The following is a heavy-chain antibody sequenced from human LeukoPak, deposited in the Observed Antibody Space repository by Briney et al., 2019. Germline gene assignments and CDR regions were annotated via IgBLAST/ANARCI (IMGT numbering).Heavy chain of an antibody. D-gene: IGHD3-9*01. CDR1: GFTFSSYA. J-gene: IGHJ4*02. CDR2: ISGSDDST. V-gene: IGHV3-23*01. Sequence: PGGSLRLSCAASGFTFSSYAMSWVRQAPGKGLEWVSVISGSDDSTYYADSVKGRFTISRDNSKNTLYLQMNSLRAEDTAVYYCAKSPTYYDILTGYYSGYYFDYWGQGTLVTVSS. CDR3: AKSPTYYDILTGYYSGYYFDY.